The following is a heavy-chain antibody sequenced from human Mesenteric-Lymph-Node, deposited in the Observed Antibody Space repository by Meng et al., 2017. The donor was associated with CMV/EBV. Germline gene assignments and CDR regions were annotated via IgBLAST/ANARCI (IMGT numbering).Heavy chain of an antibody. CDR2: INHSGST. CDR1: GFTFSNYD. Sequence: GSLRLSCGASGFTFSNYDMNWVRQAPGKGLEWIGEINHSGSTNFTPSLKSRVTISVDTSKNQFSLKLSSVTAADTAVYYCAIGSGYTFGGRDFYYGLDVWGQGTTVTVSS. V-gene: IGHV4-34*01. J-gene: IGHJ6*02. CDR3: AIGSGYTFGGRDFYYGLDV. D-gene: IGHD5-18*01.